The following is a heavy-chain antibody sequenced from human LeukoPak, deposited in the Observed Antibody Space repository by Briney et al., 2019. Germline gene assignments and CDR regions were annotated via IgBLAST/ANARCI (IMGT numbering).Heavy chain of an antibody. CDR3: ARKGARITMVRGATNWFDP. V-gene: IGHV4-34*01. Sequence: SETLSLTCSVSGGSFSGYHWRWIRQPPGKGLEWIGEINHSGSTNYNPSLKSRVTISVDTSKNQFSLKLSSVTAADTAVYYCARKGARITMVRGATNWFDPWGQGTLVTVSS. J-gene: IGHJ5*02. CDR1: GGSFSGYH. D-gene: IGHD3-10*01. CDR2: INHSGST.